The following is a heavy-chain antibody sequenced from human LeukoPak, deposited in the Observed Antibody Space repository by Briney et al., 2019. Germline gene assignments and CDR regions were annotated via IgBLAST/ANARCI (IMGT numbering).Heavy chain of an antibody. CDR2: ISYDGTNK. V-gene: IGHV3-30*04. CDR1: GFALSSYA. D-gene: IGHD3-22*01. J-gene: IGHJ4*02. CDR3: ARDTADYFDISGYFDY. Sequence: GRSVTLPCAASGFALSSYAMHWVRQAPGKGLAGVAAISYDGTNKYSADSVKGRFTISRDKSKNTLYLQMNSLKAEDTAVYYCARDTADYFDISGYFDYWGQGTLVTVSS.